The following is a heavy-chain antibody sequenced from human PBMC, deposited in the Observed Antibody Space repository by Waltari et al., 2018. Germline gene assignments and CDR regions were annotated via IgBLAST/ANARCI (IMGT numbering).Heavy chain of an antibody. V-gene: IGHV4-39*01. Sequence: QLQLQESGPGLVKPSETLSLTCTVSGGSISSSSYYWGWIRQPPGKGLEWIGRFYYGGATYANPSLKSRVTISVDTSKNQFSLKLSSVTAADTAVYYCAGITMVRGGNYWGQGTLVTVSS. D-gene: IGHD3-10*01. CDR3: AGITMVRGGNY. CDR1: GGSISSSSYY. J-gene: IGHJ4*02. CDR2: FYYGGAT.